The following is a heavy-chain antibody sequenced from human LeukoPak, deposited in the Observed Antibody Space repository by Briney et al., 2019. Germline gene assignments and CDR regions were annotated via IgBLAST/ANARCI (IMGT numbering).Heavy chain of an antibody. D-gene: IGHD2-15*01. CDR3: ARVYCSGGSCYPFDY. J-gene: IGHJ4*02. CDR2: IYPGDSDT. CDR1: GYSFTSYW. V-gene: IGHV5-51*01. Sequence: GESLKISCKGSGYSFTSYWIGWVRQMPGKGLEWVGIIYPGDSDTRYSPSFQGQVTISADKSISTAYLQWSSLKASDTAMYYCARVYCSGGSCYPFDYWGQGTLVTVSS.